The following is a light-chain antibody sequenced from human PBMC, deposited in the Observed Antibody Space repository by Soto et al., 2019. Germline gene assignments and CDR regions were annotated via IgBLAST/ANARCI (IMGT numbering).Light chain of an antibody. Sequence: ILMAQSPATLSVSPGDRATLSCRASQSVSSNLAWYQQKPGQAPRLLIYTASTRATAVPARFSGSGSGTEFTLIISSLQSEDCAVYYCLQYNDWPGTFGQGTKVEIK. CDR1: QSVSSN. J-gene: IGKJ1*01. V-gene: IGKV3-15*01. CDR2: TAS. CDR3: LQYNDWPGT.